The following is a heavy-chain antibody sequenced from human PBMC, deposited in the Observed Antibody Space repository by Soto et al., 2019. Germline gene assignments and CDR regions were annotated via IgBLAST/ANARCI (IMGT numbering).Heavy chain of an antibody. CDR2: IHNSGDT. D-gene: IGHD3-3*01. CDR1: GGSLSSYY. V-gene: IGHV4-59*13. J-gene: IGHJ2*01. CDR3: ARDTSYNFGYWYFDL. Sequence: SETLSLTCTVSGGSLSSYYYYWIRQPPGKGLEWIGYIHNSGDTKYNPSLKNRGTMSMDTSGAQFPLRLSSVTAAEPAIYYCARDTSYNFGYWYFDLWGRGTLVTVSS.